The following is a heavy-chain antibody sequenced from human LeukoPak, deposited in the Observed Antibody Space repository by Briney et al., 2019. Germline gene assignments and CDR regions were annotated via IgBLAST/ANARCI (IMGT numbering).Heavy chain of an antibody. D-gene: IGHD3-22*01. CDR1: GGSISSYY. V-gene: IGHV4-59*12. Sequence: SETLSLTCTVSGGSISSYYWSWIRQPPGKGLERIGYIYYSGSTNYNPSLKSRVTISVDTSKNQFSLKLSSVTAADTAVYYCATPGSSGYYDLDYWGQGTLVTVSS. CDR3: ATPGSSGYYDLDY. J-gene: IGHJ4*02. CDR2: IYYSGST.